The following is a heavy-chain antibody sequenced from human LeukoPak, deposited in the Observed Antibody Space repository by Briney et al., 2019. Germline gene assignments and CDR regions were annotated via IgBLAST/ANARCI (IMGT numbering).Heavy chain of an antibody. Sequence: ASVKVSCTASGYTFTDYYMNWVRQAPGQGLEWMGWINPNSGGTNYAQKFQGRVTMTRDTSISTAYMEVSKLRSDDTAVYYCASFGSGKYYRFASWGQGTPVTVSS. J-gene: IGHJ4*02. V-gene: IGHV1-2*02. CDR3: ASFGSGKYYRFAS. CDR1: GYTFTDYY. CDR2: INPNSGGT. D-gene: IGHD3-10*01.